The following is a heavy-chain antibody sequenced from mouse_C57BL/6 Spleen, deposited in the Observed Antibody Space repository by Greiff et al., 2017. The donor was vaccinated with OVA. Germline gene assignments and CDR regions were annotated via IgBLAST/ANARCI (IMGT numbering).Heavy chain of an antibody. V-gene: IGHV1-15*01. J-gene: IGHJ3*01. CDR1: GYTFTDYE. Sequence: QVQLQQSGAELVRPGASVTLSCKASGYTFTDYEMHWVKQTPVHGLEWIGAIDPETGGTASNQKFKGKAILTADKSSSTAYMELRSLTSEDSAVDDCASFYYYGRSDVAYWGQGTLVTVSA. CDR3: ASFYYYGRSDVAY. CDR2: IDPETGGT. D-gene: IGHD1-1*01.